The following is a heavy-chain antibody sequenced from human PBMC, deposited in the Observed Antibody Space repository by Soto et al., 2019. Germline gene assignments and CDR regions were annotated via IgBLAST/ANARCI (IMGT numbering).Heavy chain of an antibody. Sequence: SETLSLTCAVYGGSFSGYYWSWIRQPPGKGLEWIGEINHSGSTNYNPSLKSRVTISVDTSKNQFSLKLSSVTAADTAVYYCARADYGDYKIDYWGQGTLVTVSS. CDR2: INHSGST. CDR3: ARADYGDYKIDY. D-gene: IGHD4-17*01. CDR1: GGSFSGYY. J-gene: IGHJ4*02. V-gene: IGHV4-34*01.